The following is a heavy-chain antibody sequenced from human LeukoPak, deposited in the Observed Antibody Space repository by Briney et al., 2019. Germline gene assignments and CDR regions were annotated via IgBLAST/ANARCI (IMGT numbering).Heavy chain of an antibody. CDR1: GFTFSSYS. CDR3: ARLAHSGYDLQYFDY. CDR2: ISSSSSYI. D-gene: IGHD5-12*01. J-gene: IGHJ4*02. Sequence: GGSLRLSCAASGFTFSSYSMNWVRQAPGKGLEWVSSISSSSSYIYYADSVKGRFTISRDNAKNSLCLQMNSLRAEDTAVYYCARLAHSGYDLQYFDYWGQGTLVTVSS. V-gene: IGHV3-21*01.